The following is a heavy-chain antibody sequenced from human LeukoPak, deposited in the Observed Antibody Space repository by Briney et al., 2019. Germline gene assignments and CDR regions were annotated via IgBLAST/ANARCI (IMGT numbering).Heavy chain of an antibody. Sequence: GASVKVSCKASGYTFTGYYMHWVGQAPGQGLEWMGEINRSGGSTTYAQKFQGRVTMTRDKSTSTVYMELNSLTSEDTAVYYCARDTGSFSADYWGHGTLVTVSS. V-gene: IGHV1-46*01. CDR1: GYTFTGYY. J-gene: IGHJ4*01. CDR2: INRSGGST. D-gene: IGHD1-26*01. CDR3: ARDTGSFSADY.